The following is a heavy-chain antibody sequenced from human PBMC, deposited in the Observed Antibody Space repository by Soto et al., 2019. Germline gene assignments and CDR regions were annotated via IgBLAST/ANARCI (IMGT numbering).Heavy chain of an antibody. J-gene: IGHJ4*02. CDR1: GGSIRSGNYY. CDR3: ARDLYRHSWHPFDY. CDR2: INYSGST. D-gene: IGHD6-13*01. Sequence: QVQLQESGPGLVKPSQTLSLTCSVSGGSIRSGNYYWTWIRQPPGKGLEWIGYINYSGSTYYNPSHQSRVTIPVATSKNQLSMKLSSVTAADTAVYYCARDLYRHSWHPFDYWGQGTLVTVSS. V-gene: IGHV4-30-4*01.